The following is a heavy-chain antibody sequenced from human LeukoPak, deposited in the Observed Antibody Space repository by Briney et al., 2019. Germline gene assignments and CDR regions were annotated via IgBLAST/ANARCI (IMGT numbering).Heavy chain of an antibody. V-gene: IGHV4-39*01. CDR1: GGSISSSSYY. J-gene: IGHJ4*02. D-gene: IGHD2-2*01. CDR3: ARQLGYCSSTSCYADKVDY. CDR2: IYYSGST. Sequence: TSETLSLTCTVSGGSISSSSYYWGWIRQPPGKGLEWIGSIYYSGSTYYNPSLKSRVTISVDTSKNQFSLKLGSVTAADTAVYYCARQLGYCSSTSCYADKVDYWGQGTLVTVSS.